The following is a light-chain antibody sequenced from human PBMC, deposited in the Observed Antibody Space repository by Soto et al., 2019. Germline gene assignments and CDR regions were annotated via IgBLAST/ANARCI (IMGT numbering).Light chain of an antibody. CDR3: TSYTRSSTRV. CDR1: SSDVGGYNY. Sequence: QSALTQPASVSGSPGQSITISCTGTSSDVGGYNYVSWYQQHPGKAPKLMICEVSNRPSGVSNRFSGSKSGNTASLTISGLQAEDEADYYCTSYTRSSTRVFGGGTKLTVL. J-gene: IGLJ3*02. V-gene: IGLV2-14*01. CDR2: EVS.